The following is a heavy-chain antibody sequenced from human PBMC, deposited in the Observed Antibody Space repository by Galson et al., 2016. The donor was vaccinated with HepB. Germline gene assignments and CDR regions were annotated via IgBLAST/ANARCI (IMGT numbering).Heavy chain of an antibody. CDR2: IRYDGSNK. J-gene: IGHJ6*03. D-gene: IGHD1-14*01. CDR3: ARRTHYYYYMDV. V-gene: IGHV3-33*01. Sequence: SLRLSCAASGFTFSNCGMHWVRQAPGKGLEWVAFIRYDGSNKYYADSVKGRFTISRDNSKNTLYLQMNSLRAEDTAVYYCARRTHYYYYMDVWGKGTTVTVSS. CDR1: GFTFSNCG.